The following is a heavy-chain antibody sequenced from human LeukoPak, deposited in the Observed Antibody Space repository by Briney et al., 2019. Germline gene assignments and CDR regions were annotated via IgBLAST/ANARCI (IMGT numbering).Heavy chain of an antibody. CDR2: ISYSGIT. CDR3: ARPYSSTWSYFDF. CDR1: GGSISISSYY. V-gene: IGHV4-39*01. D-gene: IGHD6-13*01. Sequence: SETLSLTCTVSGGSISISSYYWGWIRQPPGKVLEWIGSISYSGITYYNPSLKSRVTISVDTSENQFSLKLSSGTAVDTAVYYCARPYSSTWSYFDFWGQGTLVTVSS. J-gene: IGHJ4*02.